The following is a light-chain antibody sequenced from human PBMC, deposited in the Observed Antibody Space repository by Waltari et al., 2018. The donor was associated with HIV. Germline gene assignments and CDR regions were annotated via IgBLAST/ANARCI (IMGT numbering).Light chain of an antibody. CDR1: SGHSTYA. J-gene: IGLJ3*02. V-gene: IGLV4-69*01. Sequence: QLILTQSPSASASLGASVKLTCTLSSGHSTYAIAWPQHQPEKGPRFLMKLNNDGSHTRGDGIPDRFSGSSSGAERYLTISSLQSEDEADYYCQTWDTGPWVFGGGTKLTVL. CDR3: QTWDTGPWV. CDR2: LNNDGSH.